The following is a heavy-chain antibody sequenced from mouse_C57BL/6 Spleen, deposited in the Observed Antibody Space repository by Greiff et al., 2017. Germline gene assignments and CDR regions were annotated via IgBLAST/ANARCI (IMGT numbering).Heavy chain of an antibody. D-gene: IGHD1-1*01. J-gene: IGHJ3*01. CDR1: GFTFSSYA. Sequence: DVMLVESGGGLVKPGGSLKLSCAASGFTFSSYAMSWVRQTPEKRLEWVATISDGGSYTYYPDNVKGRFTISRDNAKNNLYLQMSHLKSEDTAMYYCARGGAVVATPFAYWGQGTLVTVSA. CDR2: ISDGGSYT. V-gene: IGHV5-4*03. CDR3: ARGGAVVATPFAY.